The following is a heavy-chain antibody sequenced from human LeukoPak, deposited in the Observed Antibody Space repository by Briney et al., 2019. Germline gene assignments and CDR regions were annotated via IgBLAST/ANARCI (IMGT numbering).Heavy chain of an antibody. J-gene: IGHJ4*02. CDR1: GFSFNTYG. Sequence: GGSLRLSCAASGFSFNTYGMLWVRQAPGKGLECVAVIWYDGSNTYYADSVKGRFTISRDNSKNTLYLQMNSLRAEDTAVYYCARGPGWNYFDYWGQGTLVTVSS. CDR3: ARGPGWNYFDY. D-gene: IGHD2-15*01. V-gene: IGHV3-33*01. CDR2: IWYDGSNT.